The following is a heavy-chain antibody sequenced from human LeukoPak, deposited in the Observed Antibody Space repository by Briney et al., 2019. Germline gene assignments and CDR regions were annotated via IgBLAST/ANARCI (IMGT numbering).Heavy chain of an antibody. CDR2: IIPILGIA. CDR1: GGTFSSYA. D-gene: IGHD5-18*01. V-gene: IGHV1-69*04. J-gene: IGHJ3*02. CDR3: ARDPLDTDAFDI. Sequence: ASVKVSCKASGGTFSSYAISWVRQAPGQGLEWMGRIIPILGIANYAQKFQGRVTITADKSTSTAYMELSSLRSEDTAVYYCARDPLDTDAFDIWGQGTMVTVSS.